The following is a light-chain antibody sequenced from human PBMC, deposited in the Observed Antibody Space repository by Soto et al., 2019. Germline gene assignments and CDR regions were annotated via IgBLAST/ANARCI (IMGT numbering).Light chain of an antibody. V-gene: IGKV3-20*01. J-gene: IGKJ4*01. CDR1: QSVSSSF. CDR2: GAS. Sequence: NILKQSPGTLSLTQGERVTLSCRTSQSVSSSFLAWYQQQPGQAPRLLIYGASSRATGIPDRFSGSGSGTDFTLTISGLEPEDFAVYFCQQYDSSPSTFGGGTKVDIK. CDR3: QQYDSSPST.